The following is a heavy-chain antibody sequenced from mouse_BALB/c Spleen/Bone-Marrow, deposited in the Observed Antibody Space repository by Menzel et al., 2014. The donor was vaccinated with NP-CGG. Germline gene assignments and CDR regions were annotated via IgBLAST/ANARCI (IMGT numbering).Heavy chain of an antibody. CDR1: GFTFTDYY. CDR2: IRNKANGYTT. Sequence: DVKLVESGGGPVQPGGSLRLSCATSGFTFTDYYMSWVRQPPGKALEWLGFIRNKANGYTTEYSASVKGRFTISRDNSQRILYLQMNTLRAEDSATYYCARDENVGIYWYFDVWGAGTTVIVSS. J-gene: IGHJ1*01. V-gene: IGHV7-3*02. CDR3: ARDENVGIYWYFDV.